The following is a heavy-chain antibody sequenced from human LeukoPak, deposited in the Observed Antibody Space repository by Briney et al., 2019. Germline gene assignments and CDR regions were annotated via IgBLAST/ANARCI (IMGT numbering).Heavy chain of an antibody. CDR2: ISSNGGST. V-gene: IGHV3-64*01. CDR1: GFTFSSYA. J-gene: IGHJ4*02. D-gene: IGHD3-22*01. CDR3: ARDYYDSSGSPGGVDY. Sequence: TGGSLRLSCAASGFTFSSYAMHWVRQAPGKGLEYVSAISSNGGSTYYANSVKGRFTISRDNSTDTLYLQMGSLRAEDMAVYYCARDYYDSSGSPGGVDYWGQGTLVTVSS.